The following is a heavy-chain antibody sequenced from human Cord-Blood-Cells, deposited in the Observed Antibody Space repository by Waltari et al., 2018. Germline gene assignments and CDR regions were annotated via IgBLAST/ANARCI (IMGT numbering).Heavy chain of an antibody. J-gene: IGHJ4*02. CDR3: ARGGHSGWYYFDY. CDR2: IKQDGSEK. D-gene: IGHD6-19*01. V-gene: IGHV3-7*04. CDR1: GFTFSSFW. Sequence: EVQLVESGGGLVQPGGSLRLSCAASGFTFSSFWMSWVRQAPGKGLEGGANIKQDGSEKYYVDSVKGRFTISRDNAKNSLYLQRNSLRAEDTAVYYCARGGHSGWYYFDYWGQGTLVTVSS.